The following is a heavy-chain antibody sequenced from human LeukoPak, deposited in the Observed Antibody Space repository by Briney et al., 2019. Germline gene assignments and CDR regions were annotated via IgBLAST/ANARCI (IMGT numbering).Heavy chain of an antibody. Sequence: ASVVVSCKVSGYTLTELSMHWVRQAPGKGLEWMGGFDPEDGETIYAQKFQGRVTMTEDTSTDTAYMELSSLRSEDTAVYYCATDSGGYGSGSRPGAFDIWGQGTMVTVSS. D-gene: IGHD3-10*01. CDR1: GYTLTELS. V-gene: IGHV1-24*01. J-gene: IGHJ3*02. CDR2: FDPEDGET. CDR3: ATDSGGYGSGSRPGAFDI.